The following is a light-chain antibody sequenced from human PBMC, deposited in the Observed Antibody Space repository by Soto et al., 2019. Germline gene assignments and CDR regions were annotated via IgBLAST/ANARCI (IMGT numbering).Light chain of an antibody. J-gene: IGLJ3*02. V-gene: IGLV1-44*01. CDR1: SSNIGTNT. CDR2: DNS. CDR3: AAWDDSLNGLWV. Sequence: QSVLTQPPSASGTPGQRVTISCSGSSSNIGTNTVNWYQQLPGTAPKLLIYDNSQRPSGVPDRFSGSKSGTSASLAISGLQSEDEADYYCAAWDDSLNGLWVFGGGTKVTVL.